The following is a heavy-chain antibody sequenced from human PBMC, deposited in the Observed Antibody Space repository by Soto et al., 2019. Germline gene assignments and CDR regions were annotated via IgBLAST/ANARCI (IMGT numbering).Heavy chain of an antibody. CDR1: GFTFSSYG. Sequence: QVQLVESGGGVVQPGRSLRLSCAASGFTFSSYGMHWVRQAPGKGLEWVAVISYDGSNKYYADSVKGRFTISRDNSKNTLYLQMNSLRAEDTAVYYCARNGLYYYDSSGYPHTEYCFDYWGQGTLVTVSS. CDR2: ISYDGSNK. CDR3: ARNGLYYYDSSGYPHTEYCFDY. D-gene: IGHD3-22*01. J-gene: IGHJ4*02. V-gene: IGHV3-30*03.